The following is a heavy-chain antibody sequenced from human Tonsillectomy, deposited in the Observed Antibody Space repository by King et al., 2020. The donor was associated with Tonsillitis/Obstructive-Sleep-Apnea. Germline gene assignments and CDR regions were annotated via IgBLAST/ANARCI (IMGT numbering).Heavy chain of an antibody. CDR3: ARDLIYDSSGYYSQDAFDI. CDR2: ISSSGSTI. CDR1: GFTFSSYE. J-gene: IGHJ3*02. Sequence: VQLVESGGGLVQPGGSLRLSCAASGFTFSSYEMNWVRQAPGKGLEWVSYISSSGSTIYYADSVKGRFTISRDNAKNSLYLQMSSLRAEDTAVYYCARDLIYDSSGYYSQDAFDIWGQGTMVTVSS. V-gene: IGHV3-48*03. D-gene: IGHD3-22*01.